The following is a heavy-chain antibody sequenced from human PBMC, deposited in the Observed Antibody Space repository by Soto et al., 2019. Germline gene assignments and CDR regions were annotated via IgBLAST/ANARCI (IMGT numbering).Heavy chain of an antibody. Sequence: ASVKVSCKASGYSFASYDINWVRQATGQGLEWMGWMNPNSGNTGYAQKFQGRVTMTRNTSISTAYMELSSLRSEDTAVYYCARGRGDGLVVPAAKGFDCYYKDVWGKGTTVTVSS. V-gene: IGHV1-8*01. CDR1: GYSFASYD. D-gene: IGHD2-2*01. CDR2: MNPNSGNT. CDR3: ARGRGDGLVVPAAKGFDCYYKDV. J-gene: IGHJ6*03.